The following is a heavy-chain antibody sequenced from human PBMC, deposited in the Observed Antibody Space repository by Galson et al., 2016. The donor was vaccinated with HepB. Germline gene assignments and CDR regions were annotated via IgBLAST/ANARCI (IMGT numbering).Heavy chain of an antibody. CDR2: TYYRSKWYN. CDR1: GDSVSSNSAA. V-gene: IGHV6-1*01. J-gene: IGHJ6*04. Sequence: CAISGDSVSSNSAAWNWIRQSPSRGLEWLGRTYYRSKWYNDYVVSVKSRITINPDTSKNQFSLQLNSVTPEDTAVYYCARSSSGWFASYYYYYGLDVWGKGTTVVVSS. D-gene: IGHD6-19*01. CDR3: ARSSSGWFASYYYYYGLDV.